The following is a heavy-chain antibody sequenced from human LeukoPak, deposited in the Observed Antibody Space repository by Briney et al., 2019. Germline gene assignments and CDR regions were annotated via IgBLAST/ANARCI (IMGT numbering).Heavy chain of an antibody. CDR1: GGSISSSSYY. D-gene: IGHD1-1*01. J-gene: IGHJ4*02. CDR2: IYYSGST. V-gene: IGHV4-39*07. Sequence: PSETLSLTCTVSGGSISSSSYYWGWIRQPPGKGLEWIGSIYYSGSTYYNPSLKSRVTISVDTSKNQFSLKLSSVTAADTAVYYCARGNVGYAARRFDYWGQGTLVTVPS. CDR3: ARGNVGYAARRFDY.